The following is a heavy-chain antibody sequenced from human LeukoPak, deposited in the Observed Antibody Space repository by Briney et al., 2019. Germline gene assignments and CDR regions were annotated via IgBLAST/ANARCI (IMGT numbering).Heavy chain of an antibody. CDR2: INYSGTT. Sequence: PSETLSLTCTVSGGSISSRNYYWGWLRQPPGKGLEWIGSINYSGTTYYNPSLKTRVTISVDTSKNQFSLKLSSVTAADTAVYYCARLEIVVVPATAFDNWGQGTLVIVSS. CDR3: ARLEIVVVPATAFDN. CDR1: GGSISSRNYY. V-gene: IGHV4-39*07. J-gene: IGHJ4*02. D-gene: IGHD2-2*01.